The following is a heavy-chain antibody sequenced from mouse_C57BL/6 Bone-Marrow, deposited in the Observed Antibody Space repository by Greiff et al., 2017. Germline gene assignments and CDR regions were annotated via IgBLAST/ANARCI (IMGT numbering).Heavy chain of an antibody. D-gene: IGHD2-2*01. CDR2: ISSGSSTI. CDR1: GFTFSDYG. CDR3: ARGYLDY. Sequence: EVKLVESGGGLVKPGGSLKLSCAASGFTFSDYGMHWVRQAPEKGLEWVAYISSGSSTIYYADTVKGRFTISRDNAKNTLCLQINSLRSEDTAMYYCARGYLDYWGQGTTLTVSS. V-gene: IGHV5-17*01. J-gene: IGHJ2*01.